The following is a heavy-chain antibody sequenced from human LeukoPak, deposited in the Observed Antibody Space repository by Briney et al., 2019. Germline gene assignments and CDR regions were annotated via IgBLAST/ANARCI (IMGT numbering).Heavy chain of an antibody. D-gene: IGHD3-3*01. CDR2: ISVGAEYI. CDR1: GFTFSTYV. Sequence: GGSLRLSCAASGFTFSTYVMNWFRQAPGKGLEWVSTISVGAEYIFYADSVKGRFTISRDDSNNALYLQMHSLRAENTALYYCASGPPFLKYFEYWGQGTLVTVSS. CDR3: ASGPPFLKYFEY. J-gene: IGHJ4*02. V-gene: IGHV3-23*01.